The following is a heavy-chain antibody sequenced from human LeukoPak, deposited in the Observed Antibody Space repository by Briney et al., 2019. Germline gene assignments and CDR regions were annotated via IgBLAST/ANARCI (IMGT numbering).Heavy chain of an antibody. CDR1: GYSISSGYY. CDR3: ARVGSSDYYDSSGYPYYFDY. D-gene: IGHD3-22*01. CDR2: FYHSGST. V-gene: IGHV4-38-2*02. Sequence: SETLSLTCTVSGYSISSGYYWGWIRQPPGKGLEWIGSFYHSGSTYYNPSLKSRVTISVDTSKNQFSLKLSSVTAADTAVYYCARVGSSDYYDSSGYPYYFDYWGQGTLVTVSS. J-gene: IGHJ4*02.